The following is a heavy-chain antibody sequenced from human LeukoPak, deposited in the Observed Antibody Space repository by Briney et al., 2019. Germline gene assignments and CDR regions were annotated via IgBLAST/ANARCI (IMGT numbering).Heavy chain of an antibody. J-gene: IGHJ4*02. Sequence: GESLQISCTGSPYSFSYYWIGWVRPMPGKGLGWVAIIYPGDSDTRYSPSFQGQVTISAEKSISTVYLQWSSLQASDTAMYYCTRLIGSGWYFDYWGQGTLVTVSS. CDR1: PYSFSYYW. V-gene: IGHV5-51*01. D-gene: IGHD3-10*01. CDR2: IYPGDSDT. CDR3: TRLIGSGWYFDY.